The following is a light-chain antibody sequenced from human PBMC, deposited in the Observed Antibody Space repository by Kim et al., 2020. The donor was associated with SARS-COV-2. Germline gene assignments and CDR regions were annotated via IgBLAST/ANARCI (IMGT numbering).Light chain of an antibody. J-gene: IGKJ4*01. CDR1: QSISSR. V-gene: IGKV1-39*01. CDR3: QQGYHTPLT. Sequence: DIQMTQSPSSLSASVGDRVTITCRASQSISSRLNWYQQKPGKAPNLLIYGASNLQSGVPSRFSGSESGADFTLTISSLQPEDVATYYCQQGYHTPLTIGGGATVEIK. CDR2: GAS.